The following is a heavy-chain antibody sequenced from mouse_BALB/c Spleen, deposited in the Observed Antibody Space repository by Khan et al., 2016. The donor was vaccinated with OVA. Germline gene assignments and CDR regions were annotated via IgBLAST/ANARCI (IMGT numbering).Heavy chain of an antibody. V-gene: IGHV3-2*02. J-gene: IGHJ2*01. CDR2: ISYSGST. Sequence: QLEVSGPGLVKPSQSLSLTCTVTGYSITSDYAWNWIRQFPGNKLDWMGYISYSGSTSYNPSLKSRISITRDTSKNQFFLQLNSVTTEDTATYYCARSIMANWGQGTTLTVSS. CDR1: GYSITSDYA. CDR3: ARSIMAN.